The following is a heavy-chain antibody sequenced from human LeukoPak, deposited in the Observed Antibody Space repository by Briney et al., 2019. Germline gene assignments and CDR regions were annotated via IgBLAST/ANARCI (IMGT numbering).Heavy chain of an antibody. Sequence: PSETLSLTCAVYGGSFSGYYWSWIRQPPGKGLEWIGEINHSGSTNYNPSLKGRVTISVDTSKNQFSLKLSSVTAADTAVYYCARGKYCSSTSCPAGVYGMDVWGKGTMVTVSS. D-gene: IGHD2-2*01. CDR2: INHSGST. J-gene: IGHJ6*04. V-gene: IGHV4-34*01. CDR3: ARGKYCSSTSCPAGVYGMDV. CDR1: GGSFSGYY.